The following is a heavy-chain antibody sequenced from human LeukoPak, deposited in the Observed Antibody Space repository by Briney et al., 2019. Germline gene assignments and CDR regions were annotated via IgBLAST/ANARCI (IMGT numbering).Heavy chain of an antibody. CDR3: ARDMGGYYYYYGMDV. CDR2: ISSSSSTI. Sequence: GGSLRLPCAASGFTFSSYSMNWVRQAPGKGLEWVSYISSSSSTIYYADSVKGRFTISRDNAKNSLYLQMNSLRAEDTAVYYCARDMGGYYYYYGMDVWGQGTTVTVSS. V-gene: IGHV3-48*01. J-gene: IGHJ6*02. D-gene: IGHD3-10*01. CDR1: GFTFSSYS.